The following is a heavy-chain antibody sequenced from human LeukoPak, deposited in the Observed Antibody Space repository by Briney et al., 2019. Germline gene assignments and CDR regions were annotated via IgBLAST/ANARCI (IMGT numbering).Heavy chain of an antibody. J-gene: IGHJ1*01. CDR1: GGSFSGYY. V-gene: IGHV4-34*01. Sequence: SETLSLTCAVYGGSFSGYYWSWIRQPPGKGLEWIGEINHSGSTNYNPSLKSRVTISVDTSKNQFSLKLSSVTAADTAVYYCARARRIQLWTRAEYFQHWGQGTLVTVSS. CDR3: ARARRIQLWTRAEYFQH. D-gene: IGHD5-18*01. CDR2: INHSGST.